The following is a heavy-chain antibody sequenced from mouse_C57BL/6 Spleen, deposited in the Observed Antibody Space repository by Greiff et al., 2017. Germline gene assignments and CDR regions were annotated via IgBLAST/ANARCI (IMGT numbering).Heavy chain of an antibody. CDR2: ISSGGSYT. J-gene: IGHJ2*01. Sequence: EVNVVESGGDLVKPGGSLKLSCAASGFTFSSYGMSWVRQTPDKRLEWVATISSGGSYTYYPDSVKGRFTISRDNAKNTLYLQMSSLKSEDTAMYYCARQGNYYGSPVVDYWGQGTTLTVSS. CDR3: ARQGNYYGSPVVDY. V-gene: IGHV5-6*01. D-gene: IGHD1-1*01. CDR1: GFTFSSYG.